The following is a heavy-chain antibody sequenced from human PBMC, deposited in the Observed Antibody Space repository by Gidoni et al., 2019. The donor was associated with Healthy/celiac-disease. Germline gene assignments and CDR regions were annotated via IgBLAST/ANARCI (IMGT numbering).Heavy chain of an antibody. J-gene: IGHJ3*02. Sequence: VQLLEPGGGLVQPGGSLRLSFAASGFTFSSYAMSWVRQAPGKGLEWVSAISGSGGSTYYADSVKGRFTISRDNSKNTLYLQMNSRRAEDTSVYYCAKDRSGTSAFDIWGQGTMVTVSS. V-gene: IGHV3-23*01. CDR3: AKDRSGTSAFDI. D-gene: IGHD3-10*01. CDR1: GFTFSSYA. CDR2: ISGSGGST.